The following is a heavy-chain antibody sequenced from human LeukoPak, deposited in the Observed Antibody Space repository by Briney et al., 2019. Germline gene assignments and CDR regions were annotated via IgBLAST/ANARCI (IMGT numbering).Heavy chain of an antibody. CDR2: ISYDGSNK. CDR3: AKAKIAVAGVDY. Sequence: GGSLRLSCAASGFTFSNYAMHWVRQAPGKGLEWVAIISYDGSNKDYADSVKGRFTISRDNAKNTLYLQMNSLRAEDTAVYYCAKAKIAVAGVDYWGQGTLVTVSS. V-gene: IGHV3-30*04. CDR1: GFTFSNYA. J-gene: IGHJ4*02. D-gene: IGHD6-19*01.